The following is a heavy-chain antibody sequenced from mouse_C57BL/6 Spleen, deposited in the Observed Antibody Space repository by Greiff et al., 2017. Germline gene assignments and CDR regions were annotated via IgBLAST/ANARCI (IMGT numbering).Heavy chain of an antibody. D-gene: IGHD4-1*01. V-gene: IGHV6-6*01. Sequence: EVMLVESGGGLVQPGGSMKLSCAASGFTFSDAWMDWVRQSPEKGLEWVAEIRNKANNHATYYAESVKGRFTISRDDSKSSVYLQMNSLRAEDTGIYYCTRLGNWAWFAYWGQGTLGTVSA. CDR1: GFTFSDAW. J-gene: IGHJ3*01. CDR2: IRNKANNHAT. CDR3: TRLGNWAWFAY.